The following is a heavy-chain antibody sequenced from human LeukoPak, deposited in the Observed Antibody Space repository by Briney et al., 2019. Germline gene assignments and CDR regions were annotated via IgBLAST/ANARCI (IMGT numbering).Heavy chain of an antibody. V-gene: IGHV3-74*01. Sequence: PGGSLRLSCAASGFTFSNYWMHWVRQVPGKGLVWVSRINSDGSSTSYADSVKGRFTISRDNAKNTLYLQMNSLRAEDTAVYYCARPLDSSGWPTADYWGQGTLVTVSS. D-gene: IGHD6-19*01. CDR1: GFTFSNYW. CDR3: ARPLDSSGWPTADY. J-gene: IGHJ4*02. CDR2: INSDGSST.